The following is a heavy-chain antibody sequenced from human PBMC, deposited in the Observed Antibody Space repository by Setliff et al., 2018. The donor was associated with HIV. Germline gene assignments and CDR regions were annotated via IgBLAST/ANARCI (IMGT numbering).Heavy chain of an antibody. CDR1: GYSFDIHW. Sequence: GESLKISCMGSGYSFDIHWIAWVRQTPGKGLEWMASIFPGDSDTRYSPSFQGHVTIPADKSISTAYLQWSSLKASDTAMYYCATTRGYCSGGSCYSPPYMDVWGKGTTVTVSS. J-gene: IGHJ6*03. D-gene: IGHD2-15*01. V-gene: IGHV5-51*01. CDR3: ATTRGYCSGGSCYSPPYMDV. CDR2: IFPGDSDT.